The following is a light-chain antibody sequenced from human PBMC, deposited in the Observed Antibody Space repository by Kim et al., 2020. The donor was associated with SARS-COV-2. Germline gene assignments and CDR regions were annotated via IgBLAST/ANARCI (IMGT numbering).Light chain of an antibody. CDR3: QKYYTTPWT. Sequence: DIVMTQSPDSLAVSLGERATINCKSSQSVLYSSNNKNYLAWYQLRPGQPPKLLIYWASTRESGVPNRFSGSGSGTDFTLTISTLQAEDVAVYYCQKYYTTPWTFGQGTKVDIK. J-gene: IGKJ1*01. CDR1: QSVLYSSNNKNY. V-gene: IGKV4-1*01. CDR2: WAS.